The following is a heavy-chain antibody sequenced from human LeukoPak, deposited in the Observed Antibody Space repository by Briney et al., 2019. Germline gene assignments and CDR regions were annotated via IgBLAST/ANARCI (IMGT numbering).Heavy chain of an antibody. V-gene: IGHV4-59*08. J-gene: IGHJ6*03. CDR1: GGSIRSYN. CDR2: VSETGST. D-gene: IGHD1-26*01. Sequence: SETLSLTCTVSGGSIRSYNWNWIRQPPGKGLEWIGYVSETGSTNYNSSLENRVTLSLDTSKSQISLNLRSATVADTAVYYCARQDALGKFPPPYYMDVWGKGTTVIVT. CDR3: ARQDALGKFPPPYYMDV.